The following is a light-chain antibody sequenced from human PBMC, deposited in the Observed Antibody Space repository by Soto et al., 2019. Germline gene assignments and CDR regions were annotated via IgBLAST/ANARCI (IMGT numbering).Light chain of an antibody. V-gene: IGKV3-11*01. J-gene: IGKJ4*01. CDR1: QSVSSY. Sequence: EIVLTQSPATLPLSPGERATLSCRASQSVSSYLAWYQQKPGQAPRLLIYDASNRATGIPARFSGSGSGTVFTLTISSLEPEDLAVYNCQQRSSWPPLTFGGGTKVEIK. CDR2: DAS. CDR3: QQRSSWPPLT.